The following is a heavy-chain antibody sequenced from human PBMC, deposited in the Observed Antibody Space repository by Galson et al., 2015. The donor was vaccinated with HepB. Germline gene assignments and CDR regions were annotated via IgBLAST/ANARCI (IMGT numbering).Heavy chain of an antibody. Sequence: ETLSLTCSVSHGSINNYYWSWIRQSPGNRLEWIGYIYYNGDTTYNPSLGYRVGMSVDTSINQVSLWLSSVTAADTAVYYCARHPGRGSVGYAFDLWGQGTLVTVSA. CDR3: ARHPGRGSVGYAFDL. D-gene: IGHD5-12*01. V-gene: IGHV4-59*08. CDR2: IYYNGDT. CDR1: HGSINNYY. J-gene: IGHJ4*02.